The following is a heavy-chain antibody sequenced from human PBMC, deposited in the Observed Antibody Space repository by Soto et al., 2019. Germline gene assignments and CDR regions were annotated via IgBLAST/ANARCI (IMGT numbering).Heavy chain of an antibody. CDR2: ISGGTSST. Sequence: EVQLLESGGGLVQPGGSLRPSCAASGFTFSSYAMSWVRQAPGKGLEWVSAISGGTSSTYYADSVKGRFTISRDNSKNTLYLQMNSLRAEDTAVYYCAKERCAAAGTRTLDYWCQGNLVTVSS. CDR3: AKERCAAAGTRTLDY. V-gene: IGHV3-23*01. J-gene: IGHJ4*02. D-gene: IGHD6-13*01. CDR1: GFTFSSYA.